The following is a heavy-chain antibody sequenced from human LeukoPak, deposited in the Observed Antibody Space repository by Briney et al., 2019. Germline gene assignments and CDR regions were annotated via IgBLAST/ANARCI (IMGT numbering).Heavy chain of an antibody. CDR3: AKGAASRGYTYVAN. J-gene: IGHJ4*02. Sequence: GGSLRLSCAASALTFRPYAMIWVRQAPGKGLEWVSTVSGSGGSTYYADSVKGRFTISRDNSNNTLYLQMNSLRAEDTAVYYCAKGAASRGYTYVANWGQGTLVTVSS. CDR1: ALTFRPYA. CDR2: VSGSGGST. D-gene: IGHD5-18*01. V-gene: IGHV3-23*01.